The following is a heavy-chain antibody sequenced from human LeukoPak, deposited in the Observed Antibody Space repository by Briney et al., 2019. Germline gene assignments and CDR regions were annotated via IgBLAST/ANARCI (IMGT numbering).Heavy chain of an antibody. Sequence: GGSLRLSCAASGFTFSSYSMNWVRQAPGKGLEWVSSISSSSSYIYYADSVKGRFTISRDNAKNSLYLQMNSLRAEDTAVYYCARRTVITMVRGGVMDVWGQGTTVTVSS. V-gene: IGHV3-21*01. J-gene: IGHJ6*02. CDR3: ARRTVITMVRGGVMDV. CDR2: ISSSSSYI. CDR1: GFTFSSYS. D-gene: IGHD3-10*01.